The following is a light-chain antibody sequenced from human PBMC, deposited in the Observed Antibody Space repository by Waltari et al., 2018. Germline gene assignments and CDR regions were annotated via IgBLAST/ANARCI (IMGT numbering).Light chain of an antibody. CDR1: QSVSIL. V-gene: IGKV1-5*03. CDR3: QQYNTYPFT. Sequence: DIQMTQSPSALSASVGDTVTITCRASQSVSILLAWYQHQPGKPPKLLIYRGSSLESGAPSRFSGSGSGTDFTLTISSLQPDDFATYYCQQYNTYPFTFGQGTKLGI. CDR2: RGS. J-gene: IGKJ2*01.